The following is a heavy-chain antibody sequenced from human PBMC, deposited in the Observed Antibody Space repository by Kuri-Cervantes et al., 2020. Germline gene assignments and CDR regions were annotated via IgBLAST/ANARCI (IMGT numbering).Heavy chain of an antibody. Sequence: GESLKISCAASGFTFSDYYRSWIRQAPWKGLEWVSYISSSGSTIYYANSVKGRFTISKKDSKNMLYLQMNNLRTEDTAVYYCKTELVPAVYESWGQGTLVTVSS. V-gene: IGHV3-11*04. CDR1: GFTFSDYY. CDR3: KTELVPAVYES. D-gene: IGHD2-8*02. CDR2: ISSSGSTI. J-gene: IGHJ5*02.